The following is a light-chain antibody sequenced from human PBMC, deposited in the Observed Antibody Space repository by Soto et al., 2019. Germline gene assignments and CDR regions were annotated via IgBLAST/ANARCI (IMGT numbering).Light chain of an antibody. Sequence: EIVLTQSPGTLSLSPGERATLSCRASQSVSSSYLAWSQQQPGQAPRLLIYGASSRATGIPDRFSGSRSGTAFTLTISRQEPEEFAVYYCQQYGSSPATFGQGNKVEIK. J-gene: IGKJ1*01. CDR2: GAS. V-gene: IGKV3-20*01. CDR1: QSVSSSY. CDR3: QQYGSSPAT.